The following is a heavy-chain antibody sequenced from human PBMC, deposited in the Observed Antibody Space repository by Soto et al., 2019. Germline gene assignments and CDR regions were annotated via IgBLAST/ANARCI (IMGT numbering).Heavy chain of an antibody. Sequence: SETLSLTCTVSGGSISSYYWSLIRQPPGKGLEWIGYIYYSGSTNYNPSLKSRVTISVDTSKNQFSLKLSSVTAADTAVYYCARSLRYFDWSSLDYWGQGTLVTVSS. CDR2: IYYSGST. D-gene: IGHD3-9*01. J-gene: IGHJ4*02. V-gene: IGHV4-59*08. CDR1: GGSISSYY. CDR3: ARSLRYFDWSSLDY.